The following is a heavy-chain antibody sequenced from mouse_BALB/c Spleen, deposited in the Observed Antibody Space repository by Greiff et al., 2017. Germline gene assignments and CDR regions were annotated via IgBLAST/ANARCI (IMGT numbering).Heavy chain of an antibody. CDR1: GFTFTDYY. Sequence: EVQVVESGGGLVQPGGSLRLSCATSGFTFTDYYMSWVRQPPGKALEWLGFIRNKANGYTTEYSASVKGRFTISRDNSQSILYLQMNTLRAEDSATYYCARDIRGNFDYWGQGTTLTVSS. CDR2: IRNKANGYTT. J-gene: IGHJ2*01. CDR3: ARDIRGNFDY. V-gene: IGHV7-3*02.